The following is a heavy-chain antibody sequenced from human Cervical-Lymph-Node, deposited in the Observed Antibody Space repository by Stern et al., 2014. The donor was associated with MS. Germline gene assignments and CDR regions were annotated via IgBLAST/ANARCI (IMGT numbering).Heavy chain of an antibody. Sequence: VQLVDSGGGVVQPGRPLRLSCAASGFSFSRSAMHWVRLAPGKGLEWAALIWYDGSNPYYADSVTGRFTISRDNFKNTLYLQMNSLRAEDTAVYYCASAYSSSHYYFDYWGQGTLVTVSS. V-gene: IGHV3-33*01. CDR1: GFSFSRSA. CDR2: IWYDGSNP. CDR3: ASAYSSSHYYFDY. J-gene: IGHJ4*02. D-gene: IGHD6-13*01.